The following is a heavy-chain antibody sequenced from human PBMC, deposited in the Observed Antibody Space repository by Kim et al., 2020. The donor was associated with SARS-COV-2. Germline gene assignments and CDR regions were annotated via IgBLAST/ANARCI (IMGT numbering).Heavy chain of an antibody. CDR2: N. CDR3: ARRERGGTFDY. V-gene: IGHV4-39*01. J-gene: IGHJ4*02. Sequence: NYFTPSLKSRVTISVHTSRDQFSLKLSSVTAEDTAVFYCARRERGGTFDYWGQGTLVTVSS. D-gene: IGHD1-26*01.